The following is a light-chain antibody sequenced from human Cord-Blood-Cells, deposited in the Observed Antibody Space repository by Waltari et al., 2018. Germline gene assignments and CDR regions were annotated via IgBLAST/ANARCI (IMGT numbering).Light chain of an antibody. CDR3: QHSYTTLT. Sequence: DIQMTQSPSSLSAYAGDRVTITCRASQSISSCFNWYQQKPEKAPQLLTYAASRLQSGVPSMFSGGASGTDFPITISLLQPEDLVTYYWQHSYTTLTFGQGTRLEIK. CDR2: AAS. CDR1: QSISSC. J-gene: IGKJ5*01. V-gene: IGKV1-39*01.